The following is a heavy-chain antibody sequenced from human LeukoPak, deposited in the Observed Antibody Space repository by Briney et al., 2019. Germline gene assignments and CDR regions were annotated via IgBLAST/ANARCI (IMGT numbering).Heavy chain of an antibody. D-gene: IGHD2-15*01. Sequence: HTGGSLRLSCAASGFTFDDYTMHWVRQAPGKGLEWVSLISWDGGSTYYADSVKGRFTISRDNSKNSLYLQMNSLRTEDTALYYCAKDIGVGYCNGCLFDYWGQGTLVTVSS. CDR3: AKDIGVGYCNGCLFDY. V-gene: IGHV3-43*01. CDR1: GFTFDDYT. CDR2: ISWDGGST. J-gene: IGHJ4*02.